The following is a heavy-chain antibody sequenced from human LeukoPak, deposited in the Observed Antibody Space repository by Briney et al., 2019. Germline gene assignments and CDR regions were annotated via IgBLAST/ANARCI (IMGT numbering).Heavy chain of an antibody. V-gene: IGHV3-33*06. D-gene: IGHD3-22*01. CDR1: GFRFRNYG. J-gene: IGHJ3*02. Sequence: GRSLRLSCAASGFRFRNYGMHWVRQAPGKGLEWVAVIWYDGSYKYYADSVKGRFTISRDNSKNTLYLQMSSLRAEDTAVYYCVNGFDSSGYSVDGFDIWGQGTMVTVSS. CDR2: IWYDGSYK. CDR3: VNGFDSSGYSVDGFDI.